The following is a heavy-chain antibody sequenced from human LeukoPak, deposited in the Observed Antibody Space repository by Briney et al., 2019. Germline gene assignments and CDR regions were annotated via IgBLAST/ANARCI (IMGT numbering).Heavy chain of an antibody. D-gene: IGHD5-12*01. CDR2: IYYSGST. CDR1: GGSISSYY. J-gene: IGHJ4*02. CDR3: ARSAATIHFDY. V-gene: IGHV4-59*01. Sequence: PSETLSLTCTVSGGSISSYYWSWIRQRPGKGLEWIGYIYYSGSTNYNPSLKSRVTISVDTSKNQFSLKLSSVSAADTAVYYCARSAATIHFDYWGQGTLVTVSS.